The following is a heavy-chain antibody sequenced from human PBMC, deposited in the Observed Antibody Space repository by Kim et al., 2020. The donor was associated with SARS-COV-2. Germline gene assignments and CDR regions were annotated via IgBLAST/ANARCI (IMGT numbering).Heavy chain of an antibody. D-gene: IGHD3-9*01. CDR2: IKSKTDGGTT. CDR1: GLIFNNAW. J-gene: IGHJ4*02. V-gene: IGHV3-15*01. CDR3: TTQGILPGD. Sequence: GGSLRLSCAASGLIFNNAWMTWVRQAPGKGLEWIGRIKSKTDGGTTDYAAPVKGRFTVSRDDSKSTLYLQMNSLRMEDTCVYYCTTQGILPGDWGQGTLVTVSS.